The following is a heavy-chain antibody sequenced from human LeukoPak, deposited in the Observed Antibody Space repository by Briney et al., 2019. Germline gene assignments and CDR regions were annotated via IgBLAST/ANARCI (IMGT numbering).Heavy chain of an antibody. CDR1: GYTFTDYY. CDR2: VDPEDGET. V-gene: IGHV1-69-2*01. CDR3: ATDMKLISGQNYWGNPLPAFDI. J-gene: IGHJ3*02. D-gene: IGHD3-16*01. Sequence: ASVKISCKVSGYTFTDYYMHWVQQAPGKGLEWMGLVDPEDGETIYAEKFQGRVTITADTSTDTAYMELSSLRSEDTAVYYCATDMKLISGQNYWGNPLPAFDIWSQGTMVTVSS.